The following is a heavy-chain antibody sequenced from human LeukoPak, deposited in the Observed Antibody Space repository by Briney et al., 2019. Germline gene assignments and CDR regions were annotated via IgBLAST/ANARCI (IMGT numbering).Heavy chain of an antibody. CDR2: IYYSGST. CDR3: ARDMVRGVIDY. J-gene: IGHJ4*02. CDR1: GGSISSSSYY. V-gene: IGHV4-61*01. Sequence: PSETLSLTCTVSGGSISSSSYYWSWIRQPPGKGLEWIGYIYYSGSTNYNPSLRSRVTISVDTSKNQFSLKLSSVTAADTAVYYCARDMVRGVIDYWGQGTLVTVSS. D-gene: IGHD3-10*01.